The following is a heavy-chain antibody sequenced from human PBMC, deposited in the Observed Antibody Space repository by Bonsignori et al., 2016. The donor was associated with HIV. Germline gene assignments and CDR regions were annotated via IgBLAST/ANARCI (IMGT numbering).Heavy chain of an antibody. CDR2: IYYSGST. V-gene: IGHV4-59*01. Sequence: SETLSLTCTASGGSISSYYWSWIRQPPGKGLEWIGYIYYSGSTNYNPSLKSRVTISVDTSKNQFSLKLSSVTAADTAVYYCARVGTMIPHAFDIWGQGTMVTISS. J-gene: IGHJ3*02. CDR1: GGSISSYY. CDR3: ARVGTMIPHAFDI. D-gene: IGHD3-22*01.